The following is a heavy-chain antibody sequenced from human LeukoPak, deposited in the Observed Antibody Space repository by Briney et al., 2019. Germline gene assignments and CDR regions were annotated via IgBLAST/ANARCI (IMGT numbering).Heavy chain of an antibody. V-gene: IGHV4-59*12. Sequence: SETLSLTCTVSGGSISSYYWSWIRQPPGKGLEWIGYIYYSGSTNYNPSLKSRVTISVDTSKNQFSLKLSSVTAADTAVYYCARDSLIGAYYYDSSGQDYWGQGTLVTVSS. D-gene: IGHD3-22*01. J-gene: IGHJ4*02. CDR3: ARDSLIGAYYYDSSGQDY. CDR2: IYYSGST. CDR1: GGSISSYY.